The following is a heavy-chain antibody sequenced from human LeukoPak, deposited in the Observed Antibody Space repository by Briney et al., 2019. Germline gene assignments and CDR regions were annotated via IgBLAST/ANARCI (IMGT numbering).Heavy chain of an antibody. CDR2: ISYSGST. D-gene: IGHD5-12*01. CDR3: ARGFDSKSTYFDY. J-gene: IGHJ4*02. CDR1: GGSISSYY. Sequence: PSETLSLSCTVSGGSISSYYWSWIRQPPGKGLEWIGYISYSGSTNYNPSLKSRATISLDTSKNQFSLKLRSVTAADTAVYYCARGFDSKSTYFDYWGQGTLVTVSS. V-gene: IGHV4-59*01.